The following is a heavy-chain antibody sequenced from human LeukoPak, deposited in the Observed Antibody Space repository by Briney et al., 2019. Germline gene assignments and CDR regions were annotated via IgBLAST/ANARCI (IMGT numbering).Heavy chain of an antibody. CDR1: GYTFTSYY. CDR2: INPSGGST. V-gene: IGHV1-46*01. CDR3: VRDLGGRSGH. Sequence: ASVKVSCKASGYTFTSYYMHWVRQAPGQGLEWMGIINPSGGSTSYAQKFQGRFTISRDNAKNTLYMQMNSLRAEDTAVYYCVRDLGGRSGHWGQGTLVTVSS. J-gene: IGHJ4*02. D-gene: IGHD1-26*01.